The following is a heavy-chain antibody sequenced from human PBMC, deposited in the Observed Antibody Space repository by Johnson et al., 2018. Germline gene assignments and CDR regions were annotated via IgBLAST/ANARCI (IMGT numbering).Heavy chain of an antibody. J-gene: IGHJ6*02. CDR1: GFTFSSYG. D-gene: IGHD4/OR15-4a*01. Sequence: VQLVETGGGVVQPGRSLRLSCAASGFTFSSYGMHWVRQAPGKGLEWVAVISYDGSNKYYADSVKGRFTISRDNSKNTVFLQMNSLRAEDTAVYYCAKKRAASDYGMDVWGQGTTVTVSS. V-gene: IGHV3-30*18. CDR2: ISYDGSNK. CDR3: AKKRAASDYGMDV.